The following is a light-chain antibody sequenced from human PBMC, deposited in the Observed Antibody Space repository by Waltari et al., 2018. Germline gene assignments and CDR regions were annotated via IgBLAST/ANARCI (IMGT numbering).Light chain of an antibody. Sequence: DIQMTQSPSTLSASVGDRVTITCRASQSISSWLAWYQQKPGKAPKPLIYKASSLESGVPSRFIGSGSGTEFTLTISSLQPDDFAIYYCQQYNTYSRTFGQGTKVEIK. V-gene: IGKV1-5*03. CDR3: QQYNTYSRT. CDR1: QSISSW. J-gene: IGKJ1*01. CDR2: KAS.